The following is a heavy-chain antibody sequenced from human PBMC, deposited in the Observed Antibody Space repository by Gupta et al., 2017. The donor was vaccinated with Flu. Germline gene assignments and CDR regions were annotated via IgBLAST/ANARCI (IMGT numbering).Heavy chain of an antibody. CDR2: IKSKTDGGTT. J-gene: IGHJ4*02. V-gene: IGHV3-15*01. D-gene: IGHD1-20*01. CDR1: GFTFSNAW. CDR3: TPCITGSQVLDY. Sequence: EVQLVESGGGLVKPGGSLRLSCAASGFTFSNAWMSWVRQGPGKGLEWVGRIKSKTDGGTTDYAAAVEGRFTISRDDSKNTLYLQMNSLKTEDTGVYYCTPCITGSQVLDYWGQGTLVTVSS.